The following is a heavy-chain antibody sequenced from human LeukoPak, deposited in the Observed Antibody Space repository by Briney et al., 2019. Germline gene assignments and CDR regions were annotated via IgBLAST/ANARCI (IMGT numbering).Heavy chain of an antibody. J-gene: IGHJ4*02. CDR3: ARVKGIAAAGSFFDY. CDR2: INPSGGST. D-gene: IGHD6-13*01. Sequence: ASVKVSCKASGYTFTSYYMHWVRQAPGQGLEWMGIINPSGGSTSYAQKFQGRVTMTRDTSTSTVYMELSSLRSEDTAVYYCARVKGIAAAGSFFDYWGQGTLVTVSS. V-gene: IGHV1-46*01. CDR1: GYTFTSYY.